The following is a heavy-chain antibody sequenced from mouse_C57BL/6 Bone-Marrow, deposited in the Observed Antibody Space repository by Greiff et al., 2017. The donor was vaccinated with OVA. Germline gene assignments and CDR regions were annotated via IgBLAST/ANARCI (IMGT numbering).Heavy chain of an antibody. D-gene: IGHD2-12*01. J-gene: IGHJ4*01. V-gene: IGHV1-42*01. CDR3: ARRGRRRGYYYAMDY. CDR1: GYSFTGYY. CDR2: INPSTGGT. Sequence: EVQLQQSGPELVKPGASVKISCKASGYSFTGYYMNWVKQSPETSLEWIGEINPSTGGTTYNQKFKAKATLTVDKSSSTAYMQLKSLTSEDSAVYYCARRGRRRGYYYAMDYWGQGTSVTVSS.